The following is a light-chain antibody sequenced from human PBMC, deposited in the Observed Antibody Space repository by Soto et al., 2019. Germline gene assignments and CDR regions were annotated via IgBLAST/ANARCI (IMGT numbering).Light chain of an antibody. CDR3: QQSYSIPYT. CDR2: TLS. Sequence: DIVMTQTPLSLPVTPGEPASISCRSSQSLLDSHDGNTYLDWYLQRPGQSPQILIYTLSYRASGVPDRFSGSGSGTDFTLTISSLQPEDFATFYCQQSYSIPYTFGQGTKLEIK. V-gene: IGKV2-40*01. CDR1: QSLLDSHDGNTY. J-gene: IGKJ2*01.